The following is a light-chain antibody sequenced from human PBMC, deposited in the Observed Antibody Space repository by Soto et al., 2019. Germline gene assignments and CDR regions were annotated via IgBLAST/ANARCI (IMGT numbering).Light chain of an antibody. CDR2: DAS. CDR1: QSISSW. CDR3: QQRSNWPPIT. Sequence: DIQMTQSPSTLSASVGYRVTITCRGSQSISSWLAWYQQKPGKAPKLLIFDASSLESGTPSRFSGRRSGTQFTLTINGLQPDDFAVYYCQQRSNWPPITFGQGTRLEIK. V-gene: IGKV1-5*01. J-gene: IGKJ5*01.